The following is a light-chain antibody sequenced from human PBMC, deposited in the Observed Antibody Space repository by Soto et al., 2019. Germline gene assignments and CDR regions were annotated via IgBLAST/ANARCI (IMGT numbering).Light chain of an antibody. CDR2: GAS. CDR1: QSVSSSY. V-gene: IGKV3-20*01. CDR3: QQYGSSPWT. J-gene: IGKJ1*01. Sequence: EIVLTQSPGTLSLCPGERATLSCRASQSVSSSYLAWYQQKPGQAPRPLIYGASSRAIGIPDRSSGSGSGTDFTLTISRLEPGDFAVYYCQQYGSSPWTFGQGTKVAIK.